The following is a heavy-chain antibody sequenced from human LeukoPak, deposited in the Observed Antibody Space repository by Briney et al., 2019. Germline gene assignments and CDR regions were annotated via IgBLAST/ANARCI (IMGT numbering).Heavy chain of an antibody. CDR1: GFTFSIYS. Sequence: GGSLRLSCAASGFTFSIYSMNWVRQAPGKGLEWLSSITSSSNYIYYADSVKGRFTISRDNAKNSLYLQMNSLRAEDTAVHYCTTDTRRVVVPKWGQGTLVTVSS. CDR2: ITSSSNYI. CDR3: TTDTRRVVVPK. V-gene: IGHV3-21*03. J-gene: IGHJ4*02. D-gene: IGHD2-15*01.